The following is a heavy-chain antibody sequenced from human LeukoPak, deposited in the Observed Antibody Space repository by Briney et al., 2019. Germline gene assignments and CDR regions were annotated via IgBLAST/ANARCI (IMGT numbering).Heavy chain of an antibody. Sequence: PGGSLRLSCAASGLIFSSLAMSWVRQAPGKGLGWVSSISGSGGSTSYADSVTGRFTTSRDNSKKPLYLQMNSLRAEHTALYFCAKDVPFCTSTDCYRWFDPWGQGTLVTVSS. CDR1: GLIFSSLA. CDR3: AKDVPFCTSTDCYRWFDP. J-gene: IGHJ5*02. CDR2: ISGSGGST. V-gene: IGHV3-23*01. D-gene: IGHD2-2*01.